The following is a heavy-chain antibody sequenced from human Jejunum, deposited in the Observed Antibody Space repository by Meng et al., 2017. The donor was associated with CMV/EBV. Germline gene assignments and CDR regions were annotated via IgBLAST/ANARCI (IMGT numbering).Heavy chain of an antibody. CDR2: ISTGGRTI. Sequence: ASGFTFSNYAMHWVRQAPGKGLEWVSYISTGGRTIYYADSVKGRFTISRDNAKNSLYLQMNSLRAEDTAVYYCAKHFDNENGGSWGQGSLVTVSS. D-gene: IGHD3-22*01. J-gene: IGHJ5*02. CDR3: AKHFDNENGGS. CDR1: GFTFSNYA. V-gene: IGHV3-48*03.